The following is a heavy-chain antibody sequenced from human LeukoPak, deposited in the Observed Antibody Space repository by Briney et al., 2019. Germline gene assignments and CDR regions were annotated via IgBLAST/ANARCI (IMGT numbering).Heavy chain of an antibody. Sequence: GGSLRLSCAASGFTFFSYWMSWVRQAPGKGLEWVANIKQDGSEKYYVDSVKGRFTISRDNAENSLYLQMNSLRAEDTAVYYCVRKNSFDYWGQGTLLTVSS. CDR2: IKQDGSEK. V-gene: IGHV3-7*01. D-gene: IGHD2/OR15-2a*01. CDR3: VRKNSFDY. CDR1: GFTFFSYW. J-gene: IGHJ4*02.